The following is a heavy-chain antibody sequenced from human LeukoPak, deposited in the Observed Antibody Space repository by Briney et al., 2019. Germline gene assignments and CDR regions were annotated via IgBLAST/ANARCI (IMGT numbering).Heavy chain of an antibody. J-gene: IGHJ6*02. V-gene: IGHV3-23*01. CDR1: GFAFSNAW. CDR2: ISGGVGTT. D-gene: IGHD5-18*01. CDR3: ARGGYAHYYGMDV. Sequence: RGSLRLSCTASGFAFSNAWMSWVRQAPGKGLEWVSAISGGVGTTYYADSVKGRFTISRDNSKNTVYLQMNSLRAEDTAVYYCARGGYAHYYGMDVWGQGTTVTVSS.